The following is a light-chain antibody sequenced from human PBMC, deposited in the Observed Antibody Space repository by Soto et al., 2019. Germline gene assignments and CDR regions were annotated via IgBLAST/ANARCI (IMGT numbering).Light chain of an antibody. V-gene: IGLV1-44*01. J-gene: IGLJ1*01. Sequence: SVLTQPPSASGTPGQRVTVTCSGSTSNIGRDVVNWYQLLPGAAPKLFIYANNQRPSGVPDRFSGSKSGTSASLSIRGLQSEDEADYYCVAWDDSRKCYVFGTGTKVTVL. CDR3: VAWDDSRKCYV. CDR2: ANN. CDR1: TSNIGRDV.